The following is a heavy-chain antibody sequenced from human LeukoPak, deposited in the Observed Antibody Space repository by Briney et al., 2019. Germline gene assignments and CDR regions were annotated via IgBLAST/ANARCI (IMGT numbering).Heavy chain of an antibody. D-gene: IGHD3-22*01. Sequence: GGSLRLSCAASGFTVSNYYMSWVRQAPGKGLEWVSVIYSGSSTYHADSVKGRFTISRDNAKNTLYLQMNSLRAEDTAVYYCARERYHYYDSSGYYFDYWGQGTLVTVSS. CDR3: ARERYHYYDSSGYYFDY. V-gene: IGHV3-53*01. J-gene: IGHJ4*02. CDR2: IYSGSST. CDR1: GFTVSNYY.